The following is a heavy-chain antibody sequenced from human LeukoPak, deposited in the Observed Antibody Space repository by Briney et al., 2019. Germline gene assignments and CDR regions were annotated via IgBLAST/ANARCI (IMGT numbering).Heavy chain of an antibody. Sequence: GGSLRLSCAASEFTFSHYAMHWVRQAPGKGLEWVAVISYDGSNKYYADSVKGRFTISRDNSKNTLYLQTNSLRTDDTAVYYCARDRGYCSSTSCYWGMDVWGQGTTVTVSS. CDR3: ARDRGYCSSTSCYWGMDV. CDR2: ISYDGSNK. D-gene: IGHD2-2*01. V-gene: IGHV3-30-3*01. CDR1: EFTFSHYA. J-gene: IGHJ6*02.